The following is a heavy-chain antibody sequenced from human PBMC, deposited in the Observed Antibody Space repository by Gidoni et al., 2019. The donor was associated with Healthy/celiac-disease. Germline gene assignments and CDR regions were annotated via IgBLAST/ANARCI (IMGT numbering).Heavy chain of an antibody. J-gene: IGHJ4*02. Sequence: QITLKESGPTLVYPTQTLTLTCTFSGFSLSTSGVGVGWLRQPPGKALEWLALIYCDDDKSYSPSLKSRLTITTDTSKNQVVLTMTNMDPVDTATYYCAHRLGIQLWFGWGQGTLVTVSS. D-gene: IGHD5-18*01. CDR3: AHRLGIQLWFG. CDR1: GFSLSTSGVG. V-gene: IGHV2-5*02. CDR2: IYCDDDK.